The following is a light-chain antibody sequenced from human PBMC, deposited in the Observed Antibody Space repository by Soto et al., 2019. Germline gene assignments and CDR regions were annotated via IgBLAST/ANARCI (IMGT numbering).Light chain of an antibody. CDR1: QSVSSSY. V-gene: IGKV3-20*01. CDR3: QQYGSSPWT. J-gene: IGKJ1*01. CDR2: GAS. Sequence: EIVLTQSPGTLSLSPGERATLSCRASQSVSSSYLAWYQQKPGQAPRLRIYGASSRATGIPDRFSGSGSGTDFTLTSSRLEPEDFAVYYCQQYGSSPWTFGQVTKVEIK.